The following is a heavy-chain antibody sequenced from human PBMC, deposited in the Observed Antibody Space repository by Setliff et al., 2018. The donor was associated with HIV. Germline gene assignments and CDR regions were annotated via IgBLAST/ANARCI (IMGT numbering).Heavy chain of an antibody. V-gene: IGHV3-30*18. CDR2: ISYDGSNK. J-gene: IGHJ4*02. CDR1: GFTFSNYG. D-gene: IGHD5-12*01. CDR3: AKDRSQGLPPIQPFDS. Sequence: GSLRLSCAASGFTFSNYGMHWVRQAPGKGLEWVAVISYDGSNKFYADSVKGRFTISRDNSKNTLSLHMNSLTTEDTDIYYCAKDRSQGLPPIQPFDSWGQGTQVTVSS.